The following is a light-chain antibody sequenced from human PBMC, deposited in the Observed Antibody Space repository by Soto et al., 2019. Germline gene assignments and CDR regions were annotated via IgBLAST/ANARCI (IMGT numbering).Light chain of an antibody. Sequence: QSVLTQPRSVSGSPGQSVTISCTGTSRDVGGYNYVSWYQQHPGKAPKLMIYDVSKRPSGVPDRFSGSKSGNTASLTISGLQAEDEADYYCCSYAGSYTYVFGTGTE. CDR3: CSYAGSYTYV. V-gene: IGLV2-11*01. CDR1: SRDVGGYNY. CDR2: DVS. J-gene: IGLJ1*01.